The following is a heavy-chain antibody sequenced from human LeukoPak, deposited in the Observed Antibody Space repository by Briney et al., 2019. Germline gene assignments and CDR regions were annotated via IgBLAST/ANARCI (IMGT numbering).Heavy chain of an antibody. CDR2: INSDGSST. CDR1: GFTFSSYW. CDR3: ARAMNIKVGATSFDY. Sequence: PGGSLRLSCAASGFTFSSYWMHWVRHAPGKGLVWVSRINSDGSSTSYADSVKGRFHISRDNAKNTLYLQMNSLRAEDTAVYYCARAMNIKVGATSFDYWGQGTLVTVSS. D-gene: IGHD1-26*01. J-gene: IGHJ4*02. V-gene: IGHV3-74*01.